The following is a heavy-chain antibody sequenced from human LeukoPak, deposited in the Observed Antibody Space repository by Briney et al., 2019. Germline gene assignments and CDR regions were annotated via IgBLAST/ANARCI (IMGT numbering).Heavy chain of an antibody. CDR3: ARSFYDSSGYPNFDY. CDR1: GYSFSTYS. V-gene: IGHV3-21*01. D-gene: IGHD3-22*01. Sequence: PGESLRLSCAAAGYSFSTYSMNWVRQAPGKGLEWVSFISTGSSYIYYADSVKGRFTISRDNAKKSLYLQMNSLRAEDTAVYFCARSFYDSSGYPNFDYWVQGTLVTVSS. CDR2: ISTGSSYI. J-gene: IGHJ4*02.